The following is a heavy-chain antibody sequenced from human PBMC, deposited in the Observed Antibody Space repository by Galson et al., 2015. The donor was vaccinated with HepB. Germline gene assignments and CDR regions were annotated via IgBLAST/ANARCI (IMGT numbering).Heavy chain of an antibody. J-gene: IGHJ6*02. V-gene: IGHV3-23*01. CDR3: AKDGDVGSYSRNYYYYGMDV. CDR1: GFTFSSYA. CDR2: ISGSGGST. D-gene: IGHD1-26*01. Sequence: SLRLSCAASGFTFSSYAMSWVRQAPGKGLEWVSVISGSGGSTYYAESVKGRFTISSDNSKDTLYLQMNSLRAEDTAVYYCAKDGDVGSYSRNYYYYGMDVWGQGTTVTVSS.